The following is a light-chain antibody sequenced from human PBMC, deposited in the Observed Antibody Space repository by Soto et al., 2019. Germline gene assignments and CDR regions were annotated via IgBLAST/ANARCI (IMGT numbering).Light chain of an antibody. J-gene: IGKJ4*01. Sequence: IPMTQSPSSLSASVGDKVTITCRAGQRVSNYVNWYQHKPGKPPNLLIYVASSLQSGVPSRFSGSGSGTDFTLTISSLQPEDVATYYCQQGSTYPTFGGGTKVEIK. CDR2: VAS. V-gene: IGKV1-39*01. CDR3: QQGSTYPT. CDR1: QRVSNY.